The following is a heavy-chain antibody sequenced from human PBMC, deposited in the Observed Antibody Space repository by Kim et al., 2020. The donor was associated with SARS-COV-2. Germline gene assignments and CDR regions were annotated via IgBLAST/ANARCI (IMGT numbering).Heavy chain of an antibody. CDR1: GGSISGLY. J-gene: IGHJ3*02. Sequence: SETLSLTCTVSGGSISGLYLSWVRQPAGKGPEWIGRMHSGGYTTYNPSLKSRVTMSVDASKNQFSLRLSSVTAADTGVYYCARDLNVEVPPDAFDIWGQGTMVTVSS. V-gene: IGHV4-4*07. CDR2: MHSGGYT. D-gene: IGHD2-21*01. CDR3: ARDLNVEVPPDAFDI.